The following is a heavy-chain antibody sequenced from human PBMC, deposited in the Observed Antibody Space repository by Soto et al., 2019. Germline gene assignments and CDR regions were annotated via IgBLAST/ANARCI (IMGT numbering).Heavy chain of an antibody. V-gene: IGHV3-15*01. D-gene: IGHD6-6*01. J-gene: IGHJ6*02. Sequence: GGSLRLSCAASGFTFSNAWMSWVRQAPGKGLEWVGRIKSKTDGGTTDYAAPVKGRFTISRDDSKNTLYLQMNSLKTEDTAVYYCTXEGSSLLNVGYYYGMDVWGQGTTVTVSS. CDR1: GFTFSNAW. CDR3: TXEGSSLLNVGYYYGMDV. CDR2: IKSKTDGGTT.